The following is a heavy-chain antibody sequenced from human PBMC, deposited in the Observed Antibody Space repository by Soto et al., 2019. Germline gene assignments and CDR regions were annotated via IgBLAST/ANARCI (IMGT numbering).Heavy chain of an antibody. D-gene: IGHD3-3*01. J-gene: IGHJ5*02. CDR3: ATLRVISVLRFLGREKNWSDP. V-gene: IGHV3-30*03. Sequence: QVQLVESGGGVVQPGRSLRLSCAASGFTFSSYGMHWVRQAPGKGLEWVAVISYDGSNKYYADSVKGRFTISRDNSKNTLYLQMNSLRAEDTAVYYCATLRVISVLRFLGREKNWSDPWGQGTLVTVSS. CDR1: GFTFSSYG. CDR2: ISYDGSNK.